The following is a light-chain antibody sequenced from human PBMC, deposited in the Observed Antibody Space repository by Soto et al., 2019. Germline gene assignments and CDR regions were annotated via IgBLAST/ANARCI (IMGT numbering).Light chain of an antibody. Sequence: EIVLTQSPGTLSLSPGERATISCRASQSVSSSYLAWYQQKPGQAPRLLIYGASSRATGIPDRFSGSGSGTDFTLTISRLEPEDFAVYYCQQYGSSPWRGTFGQGTKVDIK. J-gene: IGKJ1*01. CDR2: GAS. CDR1: QSVSSSY. CDR3: QQYGSSPWRGT. V-gene: IGKV3-20*01.